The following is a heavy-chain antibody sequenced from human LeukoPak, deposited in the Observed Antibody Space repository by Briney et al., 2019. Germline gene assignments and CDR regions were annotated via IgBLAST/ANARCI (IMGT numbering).Heavy chain of an antibody. D-gene: IGHD3-10*01. V-gene: IGHV4-34*01. CDR3: ARTDYYGSGSLDY. J-gene: IGHJ4*02. CDR2: INHSGST. Sequence: PSETLSLTCAVHGGSFSGYYWSWIRQPPGKGLEWIGEINHSGSTNYNPSLKSRVTISVDTSKNQFSLKLSSVTAADTAVYYCARTDYYGSGSLDYWGQGTLVTVSS. CDR1: GGSFSGYY.